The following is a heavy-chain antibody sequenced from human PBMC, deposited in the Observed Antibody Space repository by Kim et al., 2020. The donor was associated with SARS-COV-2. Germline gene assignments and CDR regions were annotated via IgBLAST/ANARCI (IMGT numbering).Heavy chain of an antibody. V-gene: IGHV3-9*01. CDR2: ISWNSGSI. CDR1: GFTFDDYA. Sequence: GGSLRLSCAASGFTFDDYAMHWVRQAPGKGLEWVSGISWNSGSIGYADSVKGRFTISRDNAKNSLYLQMNSLRAEDTALYYCAKANGPHILTGYYCFDYWGQGTLVTVSS. CDR3: AKANGPHILTGYYCFDY. D-gene: IGHD3-9*01. J-gene: IGHJ4*02.